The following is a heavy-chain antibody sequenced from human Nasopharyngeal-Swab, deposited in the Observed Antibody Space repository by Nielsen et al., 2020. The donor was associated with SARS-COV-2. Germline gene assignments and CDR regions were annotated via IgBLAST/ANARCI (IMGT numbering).Heavy chain of an antibody. J-gene: IGHJ4*02. CDR3: AKLGDY. CDR1: GITFSSYT. CDR2: ISLSGTYI. V-gene: IGHV3-21*04. Sequence: GESLKISCVASGITFSSYTMNWVRQAPGKGLEWVSSISLSGTYIYYADSLKGRFSISRDNSKNTLDLQMNSLRAEDTAVYYCAKLGDYWGQGMLVTVSS.